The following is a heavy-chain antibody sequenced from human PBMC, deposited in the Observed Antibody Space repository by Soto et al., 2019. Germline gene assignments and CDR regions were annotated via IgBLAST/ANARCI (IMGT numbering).Heavy chain of an antibody. J-gene: IGHJ6*02. V-gene: IGHV1-69*01. CDR3: GRLIVGVEGHVDHYCSAIDV. D-gene: IGHD3-3*01. CDR1: GGTFINYA. Sequence: QVQLVHYGAEVKKPGSSVKVSCEASGGTFINYAFTWVRQAPGQGLEWMGGIIHLFDTTNYGQRFQGRVTITADESTSKAYMGLSSMRSEDTAVYFCGRLIVGVEGHVDHYCSAIDVWGRGTTVIVSS. CDR2: IIHLFDTT.